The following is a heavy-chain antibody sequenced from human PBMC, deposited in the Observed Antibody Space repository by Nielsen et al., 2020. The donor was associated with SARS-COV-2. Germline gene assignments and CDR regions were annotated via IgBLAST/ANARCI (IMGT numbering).Heavy chain of an antibody. Sequence: SETLSLTCTVSGGSISSGDYYWSWIRQPPGKGLEWIGYIYYSGSTNYTPSLKSRPTISADPSRNQFSLNLRSVTAADTAVYYCARSAAYYDLWGGYSLDSWGQGTLVTVSS. J-gene: IGHJ4*02. CDR2: IYYSGST. CDR3: ARSAAYYDLWGGYSLDS. D-gene: IGHD3-3*01. CDR1: GGSISSGDYY. V-gene: IGHV4-61*08.